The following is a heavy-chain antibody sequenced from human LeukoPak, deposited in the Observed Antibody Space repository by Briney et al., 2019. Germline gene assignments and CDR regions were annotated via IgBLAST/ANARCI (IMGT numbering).Heavy chain of an antibody. Sequence: GGSLRLSCAASGFALSSYAMIWVRQAPGKGLEWVSATSSSDAGTYHAESVRGRFTISRDNSKNTLYLQMNSLRADDAAVYYCARAPVTSCRGAFCYPFDIWGQGTLVTVSS. CDR1: GFALSSYA. CDR3: ARAPVTSCRGAFCYPFDI. D-gene: IGHD2-15*01. J-gene: IGHJ4*02. V-gene: IGHV3-23*01. CDR2: TSSSDAGT.